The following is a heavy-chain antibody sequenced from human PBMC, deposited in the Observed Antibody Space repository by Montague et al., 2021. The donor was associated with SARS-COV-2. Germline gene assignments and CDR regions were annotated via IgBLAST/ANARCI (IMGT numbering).Heavy chain of an antibody. Sequence: SETLSLTCAVYGGSFSGYYWSWIRRPPGKGLEWIGKINHSGSTNYNPSLKSRVTISVDTSKNQFSLKLSSVTAADTAVYCAREGAGQQLVLNDAFDIWGQGTMVTVSS. CDR3: AREGAGQQLVLNDAFDI. D-gene: IGHD6-13*01. V-gene: IGHV4-34*01. CDR1: GGSFSGYY. CDR2: INHSGST. J-gene: IGHJ3*02.